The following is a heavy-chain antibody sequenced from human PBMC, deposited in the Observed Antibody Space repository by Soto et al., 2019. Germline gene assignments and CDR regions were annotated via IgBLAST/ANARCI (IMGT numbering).Heavy chain of an antibody. Sequence: GGSLRLSCAASGFTFSSYAMSWVRQAPGKGLEWVSAISGSGGSTYSADSVKGRFTISRDNSKNTLYLQIISLRAEDTAVYYCVKDPRIAARPDYYYGMDVWGHGTTVTVSS. CDR2: ISGSGGST. V-gene: IGHV3-23*01. CDR1: GFTFSSYA. CDR3: VKDPRIAARPDYYYGMDV. J-gene: IGHJ6*02. D-gene: IGHD6-6*01.